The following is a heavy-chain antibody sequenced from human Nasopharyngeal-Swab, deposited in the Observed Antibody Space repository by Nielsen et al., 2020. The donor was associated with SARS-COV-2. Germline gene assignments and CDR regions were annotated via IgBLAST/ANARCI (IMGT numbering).Heavy chain of an antibody. Sequence: SETLSLTCTVSGGSISSYYWSWIRQPPGKGLEWIGYIYYSGSTTYNPPLKSRVTISVDTSKNQFSLKLSSVTAADTAVYYCARGYSSGWYFDWGQGTLVTVSS. CDR2: IYYSGST. CDR1: GGSISSYY. J-gene: IGHJ4*02. CDR3: ARGYSSGWYFD. D-gene: IGHD6-19*01. V-gene: IGHV4-59*08.